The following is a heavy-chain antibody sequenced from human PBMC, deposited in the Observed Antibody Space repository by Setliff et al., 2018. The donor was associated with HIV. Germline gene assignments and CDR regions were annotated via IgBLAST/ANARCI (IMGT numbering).Heavy chain of an antibody. Sequence: GASVKVSCKASGYTFTGYYMHWVRQAPGQGLEWMGWINPNSGGTNYAQKFQGRATMTRDTCNSKAYMELSRLRSDDTAVYYCARVIVVGTATQLDYYYVDDWGKGTTVTVSS. V-gene: IGHV1-2*02. CDR1: GYTFTGYY. J-gene: IGHJ6*03. CDR2: INPNSGGT. D-gene: IGHD2-21*02. CDR3: ARVIVVGTATQLDYYYVDD.